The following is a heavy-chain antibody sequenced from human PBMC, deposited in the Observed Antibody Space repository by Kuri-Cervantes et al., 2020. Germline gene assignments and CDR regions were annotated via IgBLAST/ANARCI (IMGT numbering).Heavy chain of an antibody. D-gene: IGHD2-2*01. Sequence: ASVKVSCKASGYTFTSYDINWVRQATGQGLEWMGWMNPNSGNTNYAQKLQGRVTMTTDTSTSTAYMELRSLRSDDTAAYYCAREGVECSSTSCYPWGGMDVWGQGTTVTVSS. CDR3: AREGVECSSTSCYPWGGMDV. J-gene: IGHJ6*02. CDR2: MNPNSGNT. CDR1: GYTFTSYD. V-gene: IGHV1-18*01.